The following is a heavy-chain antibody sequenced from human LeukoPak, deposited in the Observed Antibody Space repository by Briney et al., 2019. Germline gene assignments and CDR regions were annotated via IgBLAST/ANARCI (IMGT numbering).Heavy chain of an antibody. CDR3: ARDVWFGELYHWFDP. Sequence: SETLSLTCTVSGYSISSGYYWGWIRQPPGKGLEWIGSIYHSGSTYYNPSLKSRVTISVDTSKNQFSLKLSSVTAARPAVYYCARDVWFGELYHWFDPWGQGTLVTVFS. V-gene: IGHV4-38-2*02. CDR2: IYHSGST. CDR1: GYSISSGYY. J-gene: IGHJ5*02. D-gene: IGHD3-10*01.